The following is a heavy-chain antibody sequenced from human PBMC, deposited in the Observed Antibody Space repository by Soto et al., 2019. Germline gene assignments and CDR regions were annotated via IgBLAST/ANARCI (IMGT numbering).Heavy chain of an antibody. Sequence: PGGSLRLSCAASGFTFSSYGMHWVRQAPGKGLEWVAVIWYDGSNKYYADSVKGRFTISRDNSKNTLYLQMNSLRAEDTAVYYCAILTTVSDPFDYWGQGTLVTVSS. V-gene: IGHV3-33*01. CDR2: IWYDGSNK. CDR1: GFTFSSYG. D-gene: IGHD4-17*01. J-gene: IGHJ4*02. CDR3: AILTTVSDPFDY.